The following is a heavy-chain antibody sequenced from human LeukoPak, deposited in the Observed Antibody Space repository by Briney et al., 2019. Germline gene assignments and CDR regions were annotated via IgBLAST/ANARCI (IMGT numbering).Heavy chain of an antibody. CDR3: AKYPGASRGRYGGNAFDI. D-gene: IGHD3-16*01. J-gene: IGHJ3*02. CDR1: GFTFCAYA. V-gene: IGHV3-23*01. Sequence: GGSLRLSCAASGFTFCAYAMPCVGAAPGEGLEWVSALCGSGGPTYYADSVKGRFTISRGNSTIPPYLQMNSLRAEDTAVYYCAKYPGASRGRYGGNAFDIWGQGTMVTVSS. CDR2: LCGSGGPT.